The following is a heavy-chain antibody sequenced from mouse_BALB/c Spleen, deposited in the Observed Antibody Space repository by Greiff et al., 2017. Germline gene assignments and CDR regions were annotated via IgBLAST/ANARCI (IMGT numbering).Heavy chain of an antibody. V-gene: IGHV3-6*02. CDR3: ARGPLMASWFAY. CDR1: GYSITSGYY. CDR2: ISYDGSN. J-gene: IGHJ3*01. Sequence: VQLKESGPGLVKPSQSLSLTCSVTGYSITSGYYWNWIRQFPGNKLEWMGYISYDGSNNYNPSLKNRISITRDTSKNQFFLKLNSVTTEDTATYYCARGPLMASWFAYWGQGTLVTVSA.